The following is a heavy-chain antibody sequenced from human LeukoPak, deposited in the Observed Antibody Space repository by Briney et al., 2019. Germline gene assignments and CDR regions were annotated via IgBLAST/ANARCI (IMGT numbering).Heavy chain of an antibody. CDR2: IYTSGST. D-gene: IGHD3-10*01. J-gene: IGHJ6*03. CDR1: GGSISSYY. Sequence: SETLSLTCTVSGGSISSYYWSWIRQPPGKGLEWIGYIYTSGSTKYNPSLKSRVTISVDTSKNQFSLKLSSLTAADTAVYYCARHGDYYYYYMDVWGKGTTVTVSS. V-gene: IGHV4-4*09. CDR3: ARHGDYYYYYMDV.